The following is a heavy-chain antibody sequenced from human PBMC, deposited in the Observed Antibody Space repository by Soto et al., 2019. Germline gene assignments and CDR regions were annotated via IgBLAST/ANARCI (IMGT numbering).Heavy chain of an antibody. D-gene: IGHD3-10*01. V-gene: IGHV4-31*02. Sequence: SETLSLTCTVSGGSISSGGYYWSWIRQHPGKGLEWIGYIYYSGSTYYNPSLKSRVTISVDTSKNQFSLKLSSVTAADTAVYYCARDGGAEGSVSYYKGDAFDIWCQGPMVTVSS. CDR3: ARDGGAEGSVSYYKGDAFDI. CDR1: GGSISSGGYY. CDR2: IYYSGST. J-gene: IGHJ3*02.